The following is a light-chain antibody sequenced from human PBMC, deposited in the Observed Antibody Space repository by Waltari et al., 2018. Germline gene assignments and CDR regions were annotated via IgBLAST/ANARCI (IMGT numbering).Light chain of an antibody. CDR1: QSVRSY. CDR2: DAS. V-gene: IGKV3-11*01. J-gene: IGKJ4*01. CDR3: QYRHDWPLN. Sequence: DILFTQSPVTLSVSPGERANISCKDSQSVRSYLAWYQTKPGQAPRLPIYDASNRASAIPARFRASGSVTDFTLTISNVEPEDFAVYDCQYRHDWPLNFGGGTKFEIK.